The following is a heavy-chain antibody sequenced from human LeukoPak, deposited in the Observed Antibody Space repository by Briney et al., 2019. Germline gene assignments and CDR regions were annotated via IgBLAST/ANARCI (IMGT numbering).Heavy chain of an antibody. CDR2: IYSGGST. CDR1: GFTVSSNY. CDR3: ARRYSGFDY. D-gene: IGHD5-12*01. V-gene: IGHV3-66*01. Sequence: QAGGSLRLSCAASGFTVSSNYMSWVRQAPGKGLEWVSVIYSGGSTYYADSVKGRFTISRDNSKNMVYLQMNSLRDEDTAVYYCARRYSGFDYWGQGTLVTVSS. J-gene: IGHJ4*02.